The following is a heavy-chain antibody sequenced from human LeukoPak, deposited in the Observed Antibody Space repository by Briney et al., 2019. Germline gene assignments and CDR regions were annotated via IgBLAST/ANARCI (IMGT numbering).Heavy chain of an antibody. CDR3: ARENLQYGDYAIDY. CDR1: GFIFSNYD. V-gene: IGHV3-13*01. CDR2: IDRDGVT. D-gene: IGHD4-17*01. J-gene: IGHJ4*02. Sequence: GGSLRLSCAASGFIFSNYDMHWVRQVTGKGLEWVSGIDRDGVTYYSGSVKGRFTSSRENAKNSLDLQMNTLRAGDTGVYYCARENLQYGDYAIDYWGQGILVIVSS.